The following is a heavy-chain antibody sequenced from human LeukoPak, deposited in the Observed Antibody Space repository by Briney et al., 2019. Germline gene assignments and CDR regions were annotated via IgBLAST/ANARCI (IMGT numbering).Heavy chain of an antibody. CDR1: EFTVSGDY. V-gene: IGHV3-66*02. CDR2: IHGGGYT. CDR3: ARDVDSGGNTRYGMDV. J-gene: IGHJ6*02. D-gene: IGHD4/OR15-4a*01. Sequence: GGSLRLSCAASEFTVSGDYMTWVRQAPGKGLEWVSVIHGGGYTYYADPVKGRFTISRDNSKNTLYLQMNSLRAEDMAVYYCARDVDSGGNTRYGMDVWGQGTTVTVSS.